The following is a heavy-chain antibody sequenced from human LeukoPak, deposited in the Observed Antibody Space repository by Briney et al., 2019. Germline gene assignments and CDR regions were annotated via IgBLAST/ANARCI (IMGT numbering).Heavy chain of an antibody. CDR3: ARDFDLRISHKSNQYGMDV. CDR2: IIPILGIA. J-gene: IGHJ6*02. Sequence: SVKVSCKASGGTFSSYAISWVRQAPGQGLEWMGRIIPILGIANYAQKFQGRVTITADKSTGTAYMELSSLRSEDTAVYYCARDFDLRISHKSNQYGMDVWGQGTTVTVSS. CDR1: GGTFSSYA. V-gene: IGHV1-69*04. D-gene: IGHD1-14*01.